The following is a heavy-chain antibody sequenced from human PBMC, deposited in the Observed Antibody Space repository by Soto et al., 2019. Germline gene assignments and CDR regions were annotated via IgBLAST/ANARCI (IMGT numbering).Heavy chain of an antibody. CDR1: GDSISGSNW. Sequence: QVQLQESGPGLVKPSGTLSLNCAVSGDSISGSNWWTWVRQPPGKGLEWIGEIYHSGSTNYNPSLKGRVTISVDKSKKNFSLKLRSVTAADTAVYYCARAKQNWFDPWGQGTLVTVSS. V-gene: IGHV4-4*02. CDR3: ARAKQNWFDP. CDR2: IYHSGST. J-gene: IGHJ5*02.